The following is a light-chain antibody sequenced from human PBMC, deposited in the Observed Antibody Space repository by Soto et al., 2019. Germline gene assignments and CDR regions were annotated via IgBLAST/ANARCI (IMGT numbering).Light chain of an antibody. CDR3: SSYTASSTYV. V-gene: IGLV2-14*03. CDR1: SSDVGGYNY. CDR2: DVS. Sequence: SALTQPASVSGSPGQSITISCNGTSSDVGGYNYVSWYQHHPGKAPKLMIFDVSNRPSGVSNRFSGSKSGNTASLTISGLQAEDEADYYCSSYTASSTYVFGTGTKVTVL. J-gene: IGLJ1*01.